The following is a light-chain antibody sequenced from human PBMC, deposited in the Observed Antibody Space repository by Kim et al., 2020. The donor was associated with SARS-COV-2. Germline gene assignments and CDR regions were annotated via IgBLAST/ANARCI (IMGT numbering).Light chain of an antibody. CDR1: SSNIGAAYD. V-gene: IGLV1-40*03. J-gene: IGLJ2*01. CDR2: GNS. Sequence: QRGTIPCTGSSSNIGAAYDVQWYQQLPGTAPKLLIYGNSNRPSGVPDRFSGSKSGASASLAITGLQVEDEADYYCQSNDRLSDYVVFGGGTQLTVL. CDR3: QSNDRLSDYVV.